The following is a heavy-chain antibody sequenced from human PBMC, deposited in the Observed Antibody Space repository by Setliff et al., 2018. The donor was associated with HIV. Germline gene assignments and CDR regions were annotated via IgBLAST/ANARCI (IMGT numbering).Heavy chain of an antibody. J-gene: IGHJ4*02. D-gene: IGHD3-10*01. Sequence: SETLSLTCAVSGYSISSGYYWGWIRQPPGKGLEWIVNIYHVGTTYYNPSLKSRVTLSVDPSKSQFSLKLTSVTAADPALYYCVTTDYFYGRNNFEYWGQGALVTVSS. CDR2: IYHVGTT. V-gene: IGHV4-38-2*01. CDR3: VTTDYFYGRNNFEY. CDR1: GYSISSGYY.